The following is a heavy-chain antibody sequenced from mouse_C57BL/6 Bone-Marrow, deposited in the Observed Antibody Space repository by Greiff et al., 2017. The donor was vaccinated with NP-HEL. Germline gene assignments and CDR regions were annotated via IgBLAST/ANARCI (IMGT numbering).Heavy chain of an antibody. V-gene: IGHV2-2*01. D-gene: IGHD1-1*01. CDR3: ARNSHYYGSSYWYFDV. CDR2: IWSGGST. CDR1: GFSLTSYG. J-gene: IGHJ1*03. Sequence: VQLQQSGPGLVQPSQSLSITCTVSGFSLTSYGVHWVRQSPGKGLEWLGVIWSGGSTDYNAAFISRLSISKDNSKSQFFFKMNSLQADDTAIYYCARNSHYYGSSYWYFDVWGTGTTVTVSS.